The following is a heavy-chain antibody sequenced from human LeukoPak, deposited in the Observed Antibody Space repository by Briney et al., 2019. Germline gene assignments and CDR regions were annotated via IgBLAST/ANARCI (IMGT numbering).Heavy chain of an antibody. CDR1: GYSFTSYW. J-gene: IGHJ4*02. CDR2: IYPSDSYI. CDR3: ARHFLIGAAAGKVYYFDY. V-gene: IGHV5-10-1*01. Sequence: GESLKISCKGSGYSFTSYWINWVRQMPGKGLELMGRIYPSDSYINYSQSFQGHVTISADKSITTAYLQWSSLKASDTAMYYCARHFLIGAAAGKVYYFDYWGQGTLVTVSS. D-gene: IGHD6-13*01.